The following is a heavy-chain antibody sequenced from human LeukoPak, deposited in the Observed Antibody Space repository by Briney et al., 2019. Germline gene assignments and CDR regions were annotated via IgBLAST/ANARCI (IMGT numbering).Heavy chain of an antibody. V-gene: IGHV3-30*02. J-gene: IGHJ4*02. CDR2: VHYDGSNK. CDR3: AKDPWDY. CDR1: GFTFSSYG. Sequence: GGSRRLSCAASGFTFSSYGIHWVRQAPGKGPEWVAFVHYDGSNKYYADSVKGRFTVSRDNSKNTVYLEMNSLNSEDTAVYYCAKDPWDYWGQGTLVTVSS.